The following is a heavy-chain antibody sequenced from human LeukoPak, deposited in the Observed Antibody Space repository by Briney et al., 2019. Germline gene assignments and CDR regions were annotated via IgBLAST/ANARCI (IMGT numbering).Heavy chain of an antibody. D-gene: IGHD6-19*01. J-gene: IGHJ4*02. CDR1: GFSFGSHA. V-gene: IGHV3-23*01. CDR2: ISGRGGST. CDR3: AKDRGSGWPQFDY. Sequence: GGSLRLSCAASGFSFGSHAMSWVRQAPGKGLEWVSAISGRGGSTYYADSVKGRVTISRDNSKNQLYLQMNSLRAEDTAVYYCAKDRGSGWPQFDYWGQGTLVTVSS.